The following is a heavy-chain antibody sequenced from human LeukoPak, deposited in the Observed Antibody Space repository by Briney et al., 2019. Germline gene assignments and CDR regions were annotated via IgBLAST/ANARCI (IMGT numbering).Heavy chain of an antibody. J-gene: IGHJ4*02. CDR2: ISYDGSNK. CDR1: GFTFSSYA. D-gene: IGHD3-9*01. CDR3: ASFDGDYYDY. V-gene: IGHV3-30-3*01. Sequence: GGSLRLSCAASGFTFSSYAMHWVRQAPGKGLEWVAVISYDGSNKYYADSVKGRFTISRDNSKNTLYLQMNSLSAEDTAVYYCASFDGDYYDYWGQGTLVTVSS.